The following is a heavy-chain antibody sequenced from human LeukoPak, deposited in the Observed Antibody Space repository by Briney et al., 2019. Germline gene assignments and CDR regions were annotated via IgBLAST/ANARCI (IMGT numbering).Heavy chain of an antibody. J-gene: IGHJ4*02. CDR1: GFTVSSNY. CDR2: ISYDGSNK. D-gene: IGHD6-6*01. Sequence: GGSLRLSCTASGFTVSSNYMSWVRQAPGKGLEWVAVISYDGSNKYYADSVKGRFTISRDNSKNTLYPQMNSLRAEDTAVYYCAKDGRRYSSSKNYFDYWGQGTLVTVSS. CDR3: AKDGRRYSSSKNYFDY. V-gene: IGHV3-30*18.